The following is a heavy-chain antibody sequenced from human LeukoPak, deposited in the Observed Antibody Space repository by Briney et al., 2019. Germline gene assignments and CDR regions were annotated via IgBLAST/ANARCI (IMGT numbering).Heavy chain of an antibody. Sequence: PSETLSLTCTVSGGSITSYYWSWIRQPPGKGLEWIGYIYYSGSSNYNPSLKSRVTISVETSKNQFSLKLSSVTAADTAVYYCAKVVMGWFDPWGQGTLVTVSS. D-gene: IGHD3-22*01. V-gene: IGHV4-59*12. CDR1: GGSITSYY. CDR2: IYYSGSS. J-gene: IGHJ5*02. CDR3: AKVVMGWFDP.